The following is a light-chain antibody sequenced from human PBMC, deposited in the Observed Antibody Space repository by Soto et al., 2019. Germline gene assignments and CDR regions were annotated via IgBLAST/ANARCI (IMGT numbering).Light chain of an antibody. J-gene: IGKJ1*01. Sequence: AIRMTQSPSSLSASTGDRVTITCRASQGISSYLAWYQQKPGKAPKLLIYAASTLQSGVPSRFSGSGSGTDFTLTVSSLQSEDFAVYYCQHYNNWPPWTFGQGTKVDIK. CDR1: QGISSY. CDR2: AAS. CDR3: QHYNNWPPWT. V-gene: IGKV1-8*01.